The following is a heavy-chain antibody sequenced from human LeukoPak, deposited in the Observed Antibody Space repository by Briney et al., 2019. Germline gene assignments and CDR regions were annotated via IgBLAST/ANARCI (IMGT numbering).Heavy chain of an antibody. CDR3: ARGGLQYDY. V-gene: IGHV3-9*01. J-gene: IGHJ4*02. Sequence: GGSLRLSCAASGFTFDDYAMHWVRQAPGKGLEWVSGISWNSGSIGYADSVKGRFTISRDNAKNSLYLQMNSLRAEDTALYYCARGGLQYDYWGQGTLVTVSS. CDR2: ISWNSGSI. D-gene: IGHD5-18*01. CDR1: GFTFDDYA.